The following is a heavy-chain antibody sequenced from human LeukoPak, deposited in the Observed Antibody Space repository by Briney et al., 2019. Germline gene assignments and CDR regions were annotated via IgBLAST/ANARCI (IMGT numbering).Heavy chain of an antibody. V-gene: IGHV3-7*05. CDR2: INQDGSEK. Sequence: GGSLRLSCAASGFTFSNYWMSWVRQTPGRGLEWVANINQDGSEKYYVDSAKGRFTISRDNAKNSLYLQMNSLRAEDTAVYYCTRESSPGYYDYVWGSYPRYWGQGTLVTVSS. D-gene: IGHD3-16*02. J-gene: IGHJ4*02. CDR3: TRESSPGYYDYVWGSYPRY. CDR1: GFTFSNYW.